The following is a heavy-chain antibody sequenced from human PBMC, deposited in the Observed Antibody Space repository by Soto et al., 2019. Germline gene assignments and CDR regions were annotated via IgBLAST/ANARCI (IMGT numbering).Heavy chain of an antibody. CDR3: ARETPDPKTKYFDH. Sequence: GGSLRLSCAASGFTFTSYSMNWVRQAPGKGLEWVSYISSRADTIYYADSVKGRFTISRDNAKNSLYLQMNSLRPEDTAVYYCARETPDPKTKYFDHWGQGTLVTVSS. V-gene: IGHV3-48*04. J-gene: IGHJ4*02. D-gene: IGHD2-15*01. CDR2: ISSRADTI. CDR1: GFTFTSYS.